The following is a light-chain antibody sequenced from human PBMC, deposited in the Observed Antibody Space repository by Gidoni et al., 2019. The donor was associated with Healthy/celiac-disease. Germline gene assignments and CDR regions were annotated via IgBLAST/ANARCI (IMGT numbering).Light chain of an antibody. J-gene: IGKJ1*01. CDR3: MQALQTPRT. CDR2: LCA. CDR1: QSLLHSNGYNY. Sequence: DIVMTQSPLSLPVTPGEPASISCRSSQSLLHSNGYNYLDWYLQKPGQSPHLLIYLCANRASGVPDRFSGSGSGTDFTLKISRVEAEDVGVYFCMQALQTPRTFGQGTKVEIK. V-gene: IGKV2-28*01.